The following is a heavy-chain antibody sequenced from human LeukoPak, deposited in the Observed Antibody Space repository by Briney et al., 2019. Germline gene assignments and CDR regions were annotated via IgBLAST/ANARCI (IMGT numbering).Heavy chain of an antibody. CDR1: GFTFSRNG. J-gene: IGHJ4*02. V-gene: IGHV3-23*01. CDR2: ISGSGGST. Sequence: PGGSLRLSCAASGFTFSRNGMTWVRQAPGKGLEWGSAISGSGGSTYYADSVKGRFTISRDNSKNTLYLQMNSLRAEDTAVYYCAKDRRAGSYDYWGQGTLVTVSS. D-gene: IGHD3-10*01. CDR3: AKDRRAGSYDY.